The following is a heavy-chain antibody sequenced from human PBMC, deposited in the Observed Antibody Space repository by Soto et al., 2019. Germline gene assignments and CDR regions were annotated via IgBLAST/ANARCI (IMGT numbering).Heavy chain of an antibody. Sequence: QVQLQGSGPGLVRPSETLSLTCGVSGVSISGFYWSWIRQPPGKGLEYIGYIYYSGSTYYNPSLKSRVTVSLDSSKTRFSLKLTSVTAADTAIYYCARGHLWLEDWGQGTLVTVSS. CDR3: ARGHLWLED. D-gene: IGHD3-3*01. CDR1: GVSISGFY. CDR2: IYYSGST. V-gene: IGHV4-59*01. J-gene: IGHJ4*02.